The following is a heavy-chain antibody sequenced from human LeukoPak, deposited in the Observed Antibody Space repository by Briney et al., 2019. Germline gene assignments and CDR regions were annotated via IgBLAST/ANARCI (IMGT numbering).Heavy chain of an antibody. CDR1: GFTFSDYY. V-gene: IGHV3-11*01. D-gene: IGHD2-15*01. CDR2: INGIESNT. CDR3: ARLRTPYYYGMDV. J-gene: IGHJ6*02. Sequence: GGSLRLSCAASGFTFSDYYMTWIRQAPGKGLEWLSYINGIESNTYYADSVQGRFTISRDNAKNSLYLQMNSLRAEDTAVYYCARLRTPYYYGMDVWGQGTTVTVSS.